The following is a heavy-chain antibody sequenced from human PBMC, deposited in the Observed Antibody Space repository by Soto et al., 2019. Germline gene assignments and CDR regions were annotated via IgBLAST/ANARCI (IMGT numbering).Heavy chain of an antibody. CDR1: GYTFTSYD. CDR2: MNPNSGNT. CDR3: ARVPRGQLLSPGSYYFDY. Sequence: ASVKVSCKASGYTFTSYDINWVRQATGQGLEWMGWMNPNSGNTGYAQKFQGRVTMTRNTSISTAYMELSSLRSEDTAVYYCARVPRGQLLSPGSYYFDYWGQGTLVTVSS. V-gene: IGHV1-8*01. D-gene: IGHD2-2*01. J-gene: IGHJ4*02.